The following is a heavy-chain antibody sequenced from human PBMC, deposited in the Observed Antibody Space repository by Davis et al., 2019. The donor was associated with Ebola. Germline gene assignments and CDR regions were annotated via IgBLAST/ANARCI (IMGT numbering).Heavy chain of an antibody. CDR2: IGTAGDP. CDR3: ARDRSSSWLDY. CDR1: GFTFSSYD. J-gene: IGHJ4*02. V-gene: IGHV3-13*05. Sequence: PGGSLRLSCAASGFTFSSYDMHWVRQATGKGLEWVSAIGTAGDPYYPGSVKGRFTISRDNSKNTLYLQMNSLRAEDTAVYYCARDRSSSWLDYWGQGTLVTVSS. D-gene: IGHD6-13*01.